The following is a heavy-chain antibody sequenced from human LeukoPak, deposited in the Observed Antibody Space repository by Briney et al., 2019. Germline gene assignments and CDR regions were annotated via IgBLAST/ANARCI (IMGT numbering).Heavy chain of an antibody. V-gene: IGHV1-18*01. CDR3: GRGPFCSGATCYSQYFDY. J-gene: IGHJ4*02. Sequence: ASVKVSCKASGYTFITCGISWVRQAPGQGLEWMGWISAYNGDTKYEQKLQGRVTMTTDTSTSTAYMELRSLRSDDTAVYYCGRGPFCSGATCYSQYFDYWAREPWSPSPQ. CDR1: GYTFITCG. CDR2: ISAYNGDT. D-gene: IGHD2-15*01.